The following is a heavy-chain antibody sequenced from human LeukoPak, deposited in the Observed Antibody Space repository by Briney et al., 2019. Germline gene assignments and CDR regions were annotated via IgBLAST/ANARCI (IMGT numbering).Heavy chain of an antibody. CDR1: GFTFSSYA. Sequence: GGSLRLSCAASGFTFSSYAMSGVRQAPGKGLEWVSAISGSGGSTYYADSVKGRFTISRDNSKNTLYLQMNSLRAEDTAVYYCAKGRGLVIGGLDYWGQGTLVTVSS. CDR3: AKGRGLVIGGLDY. J-gene: IGHJ4*02. CDR2: ISGSGGST. V-gene: IGHV3-23*01. D-gene: IGHD6-6*01.